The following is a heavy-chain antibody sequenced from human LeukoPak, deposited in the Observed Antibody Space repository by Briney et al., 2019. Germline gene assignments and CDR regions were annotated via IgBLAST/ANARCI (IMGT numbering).Heavy chain of an antibody. CDR3: AREGGFYRPLDY. Sequence: GSLRLSCAASGFTFTNYAMNWVRQPPGKGLEWIGEVHLDGRTNYNPSLKSRLIMSVDPPENHISLKLTSVTAADTAVYYCAREGGFYRPLDYSGQGTLVTVSS. J-gene: IGHJ4*02. D-gene: IGHD3-3*01. CDR1: GFTFTNYAM. CDR2: VHLDGRT. V-gene: IGHV4-4*02.